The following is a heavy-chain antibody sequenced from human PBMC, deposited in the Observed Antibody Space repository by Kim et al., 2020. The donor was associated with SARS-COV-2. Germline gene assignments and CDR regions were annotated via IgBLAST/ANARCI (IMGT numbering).Heavy chain of an antibody. V-gene: IGHV3-53*03. CDR2: AYSSSRM. J-gene: IGHJ3*01. CDR1: GFTASSQY. D-gene: IGHD3-10*01. Sequence: GGSLRLSCAASGFTASSQYMSWVRQAPGKGLEWVSIAYSSSRMFYADSVKGRFTISGDSSRNTVYLQMNSRRDDDTAAYYCARVRVTNKQSLVRGVLHAFDLWDQETVVTVSS. CDR3: ARVRVTNKQSLVRGVLHAFDL.